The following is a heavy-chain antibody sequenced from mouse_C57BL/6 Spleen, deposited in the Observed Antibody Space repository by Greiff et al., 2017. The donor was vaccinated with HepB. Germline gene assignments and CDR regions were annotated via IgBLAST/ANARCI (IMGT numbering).Heavy chain of an antibody. D-gene: IGHD2-1*01. CDR1: GYTFTDYY. CDR2: IYPGSGNT. J-gene: IGHJ4*01. V-gene: IGHV1-76*01. CDR3: ARGGIYYGNPYAMDY. Sequence: VQLQQSGAELVRPGASVKLSCKASGYTFTDYYINWVKQRPGQGLEWIARIYPGSGNTYYNEKFKGKATLTAEKSSSTAYMQLSSLTSEDSAVYFCARGGIYYGNPYAMDYWGQGTSVTVSS.